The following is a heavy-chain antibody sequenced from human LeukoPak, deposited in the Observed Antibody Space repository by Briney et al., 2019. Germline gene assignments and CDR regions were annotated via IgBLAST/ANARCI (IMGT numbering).Heavy chain of an antibody. CDR2: IYYSGST. CDR3: AGLGSYGSGTRLHDY. Sequence: PSETLSLTCTVSGGSISSYYWSCIRQPPGKGLEWIGYIYYSGSTNYNPSLTSRVTISVDTSKNQFSLKLSSVTAADTAVYYCAGLGSYGSGTRLHDYWGQGTLVTVSS. CDR1: GGSISSYY. J-gene: IGHJ4*02. V-gene: IGHV4-59*01. D-gene: IGHD3-10*01.